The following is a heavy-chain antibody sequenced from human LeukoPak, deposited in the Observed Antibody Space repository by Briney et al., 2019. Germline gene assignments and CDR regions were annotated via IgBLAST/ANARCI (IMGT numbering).Heavy chain of an antibody. D-gene: IGHD3-22*01. Sequence: PSETLSLTCTVSGGSISSYYWSWIRQPPGKGLEWIGYTYYSGTTKYNPSLKSRVSVSVDTSKNQFSLKLSSVTAADTAVYYCARTLSSGYPDYFYYMDVWGKGTTVTISS. CDR3: ARTLSSGYPDYFYYMDV. CDR1: GGSISSYY. CDR2: TYYSGTT. J-gene: IGHJ6*03. V-gene: IGHV4-59*01.